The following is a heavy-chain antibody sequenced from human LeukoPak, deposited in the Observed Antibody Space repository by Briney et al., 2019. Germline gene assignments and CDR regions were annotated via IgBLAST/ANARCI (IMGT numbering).Heavy chain of an antibody. D-gene: IGHD6-13*01. CDR1: GGSISSSNW. Sequence: TSGTLSLTCAVSGGSISSSNWWSWVRQPPGKGLEWIGEIYHSGSTNYNPSLKSRVTISVDKSKNQLSLKLSSVTPADTAVYYCSLVRAAGFFYFYYWGQGTLVNVSS. V-gene: IGHV4-4*02. CDR2: IYHSGST. J-gene: IGHJ4*02. CDR3: SLVRAAGFFYFYY.